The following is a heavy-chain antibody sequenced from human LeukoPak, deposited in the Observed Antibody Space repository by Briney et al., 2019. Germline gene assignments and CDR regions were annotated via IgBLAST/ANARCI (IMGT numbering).Heavy chain of an antibody. CDR2: IYHSGST. V-gene: IGHV4-38-2*02. D-gene: IGHD3-10*01. Sequence: SETLSLTCTVSGYSISSGYYWGWIRQPPGKGLEWIGSIYHSGSTYYNPSLKSRVTISVDTSKNQFSLKLSSVTAADTAVYYCAGDGSGSYYGSYYFDYWGQGTLVTVSS. CDR3: AGDGSGSYYGSYYFDY. J-gene: IGHJ4*02. CDR1: GYSISSGYY.